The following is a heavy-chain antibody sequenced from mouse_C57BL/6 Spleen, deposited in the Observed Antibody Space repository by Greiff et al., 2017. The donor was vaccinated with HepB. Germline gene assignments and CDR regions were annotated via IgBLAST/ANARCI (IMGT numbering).Heavy chain of an antibody. V-gene: IGHV1-69*01. J-gene: IGHJ2*01. CDR3: ARSYDYDHFDY. CDR2: IDPSDSYT. D-gene: IGHD2-4*01. Sequence: VKLQQPGAELVMPGASVKLSCKASGYTFTSYWMHWVKQRPGQGLEWIGEIDPSDSYTNYNQKFKGKSTLTVDKSSSTAYMQLSSLTSEDSAVYYCARSYDYDHFDYWGQGTTLTVSS. CDR1: GYTFTSYW.